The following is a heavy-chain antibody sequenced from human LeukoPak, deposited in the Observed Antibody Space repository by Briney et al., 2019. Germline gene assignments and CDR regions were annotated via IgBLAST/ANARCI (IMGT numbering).Heavy chain of an antibody. CDR1: GYTSTDHY. CDR3: ARDYRTVDGDAFDI. CDR2: INPNSGGT. J-gene: IGHJ3*02. Sequence: ASVKVSCKASGYTSTDHYMHWVRQAPGQGLEWMGWINPNSGGTNYAQKFQGRVTMTGDTSISTAYMELSRLRSDDTAVYYCARDYRTVDGDAFDIWGQGTMVIVSS. V-gene: IGHV1-2*02. D-gene: IGHD2-8*02.